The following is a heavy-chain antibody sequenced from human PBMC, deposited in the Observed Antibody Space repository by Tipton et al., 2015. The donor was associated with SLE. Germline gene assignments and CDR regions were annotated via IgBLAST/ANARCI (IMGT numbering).Heavy chain of an antibody. J-gene: IGHJ2*01. CDR3: ARAGYYDFWSGSYRPYWYFDL. V-gene: IGHV4-39*07. CDR1: GDSISTSDYY. D-gene: IGHD3-3*01. Sequence: TLSLTCTLSGDSISTSDYYWGWIRQSPGKGLEWIGTIYYTGSAYYNPSLRSRVTISVDTSKNQFSLTVSSVTAADTAVYYCARAGYYDFWSGSYRPYWYFDLWGRGTLVTVSS. CDR2: IYYTGSA.